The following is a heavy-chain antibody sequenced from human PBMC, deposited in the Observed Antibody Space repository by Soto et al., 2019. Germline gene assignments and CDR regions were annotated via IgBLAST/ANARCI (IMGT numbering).Heavy chain of an antibody. J-gene: IGHJ4*02. CDR3: ARGKLSDYVWGSYRYHFDY. Sequence: SETLSLTCAVYGGSFSGYYWSWTRQPPGKGLEWIGEINHSGSTNYNPSLKSRVTISVDTSKNQFSLKLSSVTAADTAVYYCARGKLSDYVWGSYRYHFDYWGQGTVVTVSS. CDR2: INHSGST. CDR1: GGSFSGYY. D-gene: IGHD3-16*02. V-gene: IGHV4-34*01.